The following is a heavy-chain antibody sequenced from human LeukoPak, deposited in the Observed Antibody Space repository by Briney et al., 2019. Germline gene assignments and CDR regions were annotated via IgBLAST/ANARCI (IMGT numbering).Heavy chain of an antibody. D-gene: IGHD1-26*01. CDR3: ATDWGVVGANRGY. J-gene: IGHJ4*02. CDR2: IIPIFGTA. Sequence: GASVKVSCKASGGTFSSYAISWVRQAPGQGLEWMGGIIPIFGTANYAQKFQGRVTMTEDTSTDTAYMELSSLRSEDTAVYYCATDWGVVGANRGYWGQGTLVTVSS. CDR1: GGTFSSYA. V-gene: IGHV1-69*06.